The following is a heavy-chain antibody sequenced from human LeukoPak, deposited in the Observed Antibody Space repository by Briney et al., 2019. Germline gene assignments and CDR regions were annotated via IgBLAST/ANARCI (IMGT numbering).Heavy chain of an antibody. V-gene: IGHV4-39*01. CDR3: ARRSGPYGSSWFDY. CDR1: GGSISSSSWY. Sequence: SETLSLTCTVSGGSISSSSWYWGWIRQPPGKGLEWIGSIYYSGSTYYNPSLKSRVTISVDTSKNQFSLKLNSVTAADTAVYFCARRSGPYGSSWFDYWGQGALVTVSS. CDR2: IYYSGST. J-gene: IGHJ4*02. D-gene: IGHD6-13*01.